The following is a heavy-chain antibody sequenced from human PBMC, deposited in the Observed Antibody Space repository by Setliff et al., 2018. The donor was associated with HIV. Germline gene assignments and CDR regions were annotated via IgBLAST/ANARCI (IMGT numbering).Heavy chain of an antibody. V-gene: IGHV4-39*01. J-gene: IGHJ6*03. D-gene: IGHD6-13*01. CDR2: IYYRVST. Sequence: LSLTCTVSGGSLSSSSYYWGWIRQPPGKGLQWIGSIYYRVSTYYNPSLKSRVTISVDTSKNQFSLKLRSETAADTAVYYCARGRYRSRWYASDHYYIDVWGKGTTVTVSS. CDR3: ARGRYRSRWYASDHYYIDV. CDR1: GGSLSSSSYY.